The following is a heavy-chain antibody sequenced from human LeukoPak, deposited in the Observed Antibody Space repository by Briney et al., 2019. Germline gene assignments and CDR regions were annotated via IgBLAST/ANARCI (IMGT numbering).Heavy chain of an antibody. Sequence: ASVKVSCKASGYTFTSYGISWVRQAPGQGLEWMGWISAYNGNTNYAQKLQGRVTMTTDTSTSTAYMELRSLRSDDTAVYYCARAAGSGRYYYGSGSYNDWGQGALVTVSS. CDR3: ARAAGSGRYYYGSGSYND. D-gene: IGHD3-10*01. J-gene: IGHJ4*02. CDR2: ISAYNGNT. CDR1: GYTFTSYG. V-gene: IGHV1-18*01.